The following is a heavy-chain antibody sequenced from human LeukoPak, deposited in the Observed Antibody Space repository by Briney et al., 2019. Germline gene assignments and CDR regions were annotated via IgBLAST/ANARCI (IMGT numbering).Heavy chain of an antibody. CDR3: VKTHFDHYYGLDV. Sequence: GGSLRLFCSASGFTFSSYAMHWVRQAPGKGLEYVSAISSNGGSTYYADSVKSRFTISRDNSKNTLYLQMSSLRVDDTAVYYCVKTHFDHYYGLDVWGQGTTVIVSS. CDR1: GFTFSSYA. CDR2: ISSNGGST. V-gene: IGHV3-64D*09. J-gene: IGHJ6*02.